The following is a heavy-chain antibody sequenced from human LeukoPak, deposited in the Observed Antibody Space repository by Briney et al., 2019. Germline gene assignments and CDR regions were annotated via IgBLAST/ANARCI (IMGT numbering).Heavy chain of an antibody. CDR1: GFTLSTYG. Sequence: PGGSLRLSCAASGFTLSTYGMHWVRDAPGKGLGWVAVITFDGSNKYYADSVKGRFTISRDNSKNTLYLQMNSLRAEDTALYYCAKGWSGESFGAQFDYWGQGTLVTVSS. CDR2: ITFDGSNK. CDR3: AKGWSGESFGAQFDY. V-gene: IGHV3-30*18. J-gene: IGHJ4*02. D-gene: IGHD3-10*01.